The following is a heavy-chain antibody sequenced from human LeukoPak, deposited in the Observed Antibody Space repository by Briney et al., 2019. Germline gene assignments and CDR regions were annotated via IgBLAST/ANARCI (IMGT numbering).Heavy chain of an antibody. Sequence: GGSPRLSCTASGFTFSAFATMWVGQAPGKGPEWVSAIRGGGTSEFYADSVKGRFRMSRDNSKDTLFLQMNSLRAADTGMYYCARDPNGDYIGAFDVWGPGTMVSAS. D-gene: IGHD4-17*01. V-gene: IGHV3-23*01. J-gene: IGHJ3*01. CDR2: IRGGGTSE. CDR1: GFTFSAFA. CDR3: ARDPNGDYIGAFDV.